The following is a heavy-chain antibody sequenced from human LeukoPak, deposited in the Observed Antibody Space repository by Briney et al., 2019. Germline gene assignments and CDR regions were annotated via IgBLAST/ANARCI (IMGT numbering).Heavy chain of an antibody. D-gene: IGHD6-19*01. CDR2: IYQSGST. Sequence: SETLSLTCTVSGGSVSGASVGRGAHFWNWIRQAPGKGLEWIGYIYQSGSTYFNPSLKSRVSISIDTSKNQFSLKLSSVTAADTAVYYCARVYRDSSGWYGGVYWGQGTLVTVSS. V-gene: IGHV4-30-2*01. CDR1: GASVGRGAHF. CDR3: ARVYRDSSGWYGGVY. J-gene: IGHJ4*02.